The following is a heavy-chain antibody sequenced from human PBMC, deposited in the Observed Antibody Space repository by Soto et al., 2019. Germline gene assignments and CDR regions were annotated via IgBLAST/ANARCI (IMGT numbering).Heavy chain of an antibody. Sequence: GESLKISCKGSGYSFTSYWIGWVRQMPGKGLEWMGIIYPGDSDTRYSPSFQGQVTISADKSISTAYLQWSSLKASDTAIYYCARGSITMVRGVIGSFDYWGQGTLVTVSS. CDR2: IYPGDSDT. V-gene: IGHV5-51*01. CDR1: GYSFTSYW. J-gene: IGHJ4*02. CDR3: ARGSITMVRGVIGSFDY. D-gene: IGHD3-10*01.